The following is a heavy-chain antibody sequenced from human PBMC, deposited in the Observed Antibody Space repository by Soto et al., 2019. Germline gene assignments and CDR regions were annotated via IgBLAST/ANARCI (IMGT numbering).Heavy chain of an antibody. D-gene: IGHD2-15*01. CDR2: ISGYNGNT. Sequence: ASVKVSCKASGYTFPSYGISWVRQAPGQGLEWMGWISGYNGNTNYAQMLQGRVTMTTDTSTSTAYMELRSLRSDDTAVYYCARDDCSGGSCYRTPDYWGQGTLVTVSS. J-gene: IGHJ4*02. CDR3: ARDDCSGGSCYRTPDY. CDR1: GYTFPSYG. V-gene: IGHV1-18*01.